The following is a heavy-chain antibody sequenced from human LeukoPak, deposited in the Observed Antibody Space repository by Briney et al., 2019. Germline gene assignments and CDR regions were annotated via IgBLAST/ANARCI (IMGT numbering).Heavy chain of an antibody. J-gene: IGHJ4*02. V-gene: IGHV4-30-4*08. D-gene: IGHD3-10*01. Sequence: SETLSLTCTVSGGSISSGDYYWRWIRQPPGKGLEWIVYIYYSGSTYYNPSLKSRVTISVDTSKNQFSLKLSSVTAADTAVYYCARDPITMVRGVIPHSDYWGQGTLVTVSS. CDR2: IYYSGST. CDR3: ARDPITMVRGVIPHSDY. CDR1: GGSISSGDYY.